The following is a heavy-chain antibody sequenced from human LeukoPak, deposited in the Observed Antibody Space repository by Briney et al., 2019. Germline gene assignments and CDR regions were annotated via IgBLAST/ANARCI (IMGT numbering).Heavy chain of an antibody. CDR3: QTAYGF. CDR2: ISSSSTTI. D-gene: IGHD4-17*01. V-gene: IGHV3-48*01. J-gene: IGHJ4*02. Sequence: GGSLRLSCAASGFTFSGHTMTWVRQVPGKGLDWVSYISSSSTTIYYADSVKGRFTISRDNARNLLYLQMNSLRTEDTAVYYCQTAYGFWGQGTLVTVSS. CDR1: GFTFSGHT.